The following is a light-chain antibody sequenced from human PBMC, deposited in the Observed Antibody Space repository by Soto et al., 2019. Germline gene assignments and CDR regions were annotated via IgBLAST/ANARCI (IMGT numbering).Light chain of an antibody. V-gene: IGKV1-12*01. CDR3: QQASRYPLT. CDR1: ENINNW. J-gene: IGKJ4*01. CDR2: ETS. Sequence: DIQMTQSPSSVSASVGDRVTITCRASENINNWLDWYQQKPGKAPNLLIYETSTLQSGVPSMFSGSRSGADFTLTISSLQPEDFATYYCQQASRYPLTFGGGTRVE.